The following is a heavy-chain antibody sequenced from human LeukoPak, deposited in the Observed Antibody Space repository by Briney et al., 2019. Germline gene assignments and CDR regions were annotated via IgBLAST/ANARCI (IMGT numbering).Heavy chain of an antibody. CDR2: IKSKTDGGTT. Sequence: PGGSLRLSCAASGFTFSNAWMSWVRQAPGKGLEWVGRIKSKTDGGTTDYAAPVKGRFTISRDDSKNTLYLQMNSLKTEDTAVYYCTTVLLWFGNRFDPWGQGTLVTVSS. D-gene: IGHD3-10*01. CDR3: TTVLLWFGNRFDP. J-gene: IGHJ5*02. CDR1: GFTFSNAW. V-gene: IGHV3-15*01.